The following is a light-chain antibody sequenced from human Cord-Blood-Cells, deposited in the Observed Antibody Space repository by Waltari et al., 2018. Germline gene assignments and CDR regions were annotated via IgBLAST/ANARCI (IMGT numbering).Light chain of an antibody. CDR3: AAWDDSLNGWV. CDR1: SPNTGSNT. V-gene: IGLV1-44*01. Sequence: QSVLTQPPSASGTPGQRVTIPCSGSSPNTGSNTLNWYQQLPGTAPKLLIYRNNQRPSGVPDRFSGSKSGTSASLAISGLQAEDEADYYCAAWDDSLNGWVFGGGTKLTVL. CDR2: RNN. J-gene: IGLJ3*02.